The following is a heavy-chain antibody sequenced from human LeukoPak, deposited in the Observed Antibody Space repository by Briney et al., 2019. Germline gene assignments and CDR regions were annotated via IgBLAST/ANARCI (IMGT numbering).Heavy chain of an antibody. J-gene: IGHJ4*02. CDR3: ARAWTTVTANYYFDY. CDR1: GGTFSSYA. V-gene: IGHV1-69*04. Sequence: ASVKVSCKASGGTFSSYAISWVRQAPGQGLEWMGRIIPILGIANYAQKFQGRVTITADKSTSTAYMELSSLRSEDTAVCCCARAWTTVTANYYFDYWGQGTLVTVSS. CDR2: IIPILGIA. D-gene: IGHD4-11*01.